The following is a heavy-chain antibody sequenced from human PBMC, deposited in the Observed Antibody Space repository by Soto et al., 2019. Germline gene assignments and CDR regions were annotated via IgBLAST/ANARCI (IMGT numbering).Heavy chain of an antibody. Sequence: SETLSLTCTVSGGSISSSSYYWGWIRQPPGKGLEWIGSIYYSGSTYYNPSLKSRVTLSVDTSKNQFPLKLSSVTAADTAVYYCAAYYYYYYYMDVWGKGTTVTVSS. J-gene: IGHJ6*03. CDR1: GGSISSSSYY. V-gene: IGHV4-39*01. CDR3: AAYYYYYYYMDV. CDR2: IYYSGST.